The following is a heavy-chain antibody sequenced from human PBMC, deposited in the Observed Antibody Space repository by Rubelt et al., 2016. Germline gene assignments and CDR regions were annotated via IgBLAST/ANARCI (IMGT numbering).Heavy chain of an antibody. CDR2: ISSSSSTV. Sequence: EVRLVESGGGLVKPGGSLRLSCAASGFTFSSYSINWVRQAPGKGLEWVSYISSSSSTVYYADSVKGRFTISRANAKNSLYLQMNSLRAEDTAVYYCARDRYCSGGSGYSHGYWGQGTLVTVSS. CDR3: ARDRYCSGGSGYSHGY. CDR1: GFTFSSYS. D-gene: IGHD2-15*01. V-gene: IGHV3-48*01. J-gene: IGHJ4*02.